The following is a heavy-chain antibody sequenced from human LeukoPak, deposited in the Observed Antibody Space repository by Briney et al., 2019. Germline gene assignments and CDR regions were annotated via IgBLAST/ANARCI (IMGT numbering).Heavy chain of an antibody. D-gene: IGHD6-19*01. CDR1: GASISGYY. CDR2: ISDNGSI. J-gene: IGHJ5*02. Sequence: SETLSLTCTVSGASISGYYWSWIRQPPGKGLEWIGCISDNGSINYNPSLKSRVTISLDTSKHQFSLKLSSVTAADTAVYYCAREQWLVLSWFDPWGQGTLVTVSS. CDR3: AREQWLVLSWFDP. V-gene: IGHV4-59*12.